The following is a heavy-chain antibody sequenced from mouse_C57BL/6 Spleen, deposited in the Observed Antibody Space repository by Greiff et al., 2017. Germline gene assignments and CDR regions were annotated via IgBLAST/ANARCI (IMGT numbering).Heavy chain of an antibody. CDR2: IWTGGGT. D-gene: IGHD2-4*01. CDR3: ASAYDYDVYYAMDY. J-gene: IGHJ4*01. CDR1: GFSLTSYA. Sequence: VHLVESGPGLVAPSQSLSITCTVSGFSLTSYAISWVRQPPGKGLEWLGVIWTGGGTNYNSALKSRLSISKDNSKSQVFLKMNSLQTDDTARYYCASAYDYDVYYAMDYWGQGTSVTVSS. V-gene: IGHV2-9-1*01.